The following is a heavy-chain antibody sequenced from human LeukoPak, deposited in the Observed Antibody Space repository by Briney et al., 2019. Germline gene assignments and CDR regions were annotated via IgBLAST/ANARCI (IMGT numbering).Heavy chain of an antibody. CDR3: AASLPNIVVVPAAKGPFGS. V-gene: IGHV3-23*01. CDR2: INGGGGGGT. J-gene: IGHJ5*02. CDR1: GFTFSSYS. Sequence: PGGSLRLSCAASGFTFSSYSMNWVRQAPGKGLEWVSGINGGGGGGTFHADSVRGRFTISRDNSKNTLYLQMGSLRAEDTAVYYCAASLPNIVVVPAAKGPFGSWGQGTLVTVSS. D-gene: IGHD2-2*01.